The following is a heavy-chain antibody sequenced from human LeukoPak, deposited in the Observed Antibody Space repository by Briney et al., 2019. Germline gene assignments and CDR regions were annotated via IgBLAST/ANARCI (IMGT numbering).Heavy chain of an antibody. CDR3: ARGGAAAARKRGVDY. J-gene: IGHJ4*02. CDR1: GFTFSNYW. CDR2: IKEDGSDK. V-gene: IGHV3-7*01. Sequence: QPGGSLRLSCAASGFTFSNYWMSWVRQAPGKGLEWVASIKEDGSDKFYVASVKGRFTISRDNAKNSLYLQMNSLRAEDTAVYYCARGGAAAARKRGVDYWGQGTLVTVSS. D-gene: IGHD6-13*01.